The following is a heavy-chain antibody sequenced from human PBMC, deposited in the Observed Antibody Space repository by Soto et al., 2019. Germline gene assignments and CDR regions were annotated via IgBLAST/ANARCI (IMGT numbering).Heavy chain of an antibody. CDR2: IIPILGIA. V-gene: IGHV1-69*02. Sequence: QVQLVQSGAEVKKPGSSVKVSCKASGGTFSSYTISWVRQAPGQGLEWMGRIIPILGIANYGQKFQGGVKITADKSTGTAYMELSSLRSEATAVYYCALEYCSSTSCYRDYWGQGTLVTVSS. CDR1: GGTFSSYT. CDR3: ALEYCSSTSCYRDY. D-gene: IGHD2-2*02. J-gene: IGHJ4*02.